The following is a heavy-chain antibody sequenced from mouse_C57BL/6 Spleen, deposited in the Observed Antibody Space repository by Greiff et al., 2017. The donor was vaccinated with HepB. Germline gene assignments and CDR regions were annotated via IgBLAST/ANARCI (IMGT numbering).Heavy chain of an antibody. CDR3: VRRGLSYAMDY. D-gene: IGHD3-1*01. CDR1: GFSFNTYA. Sequence: EVQLVESGGGLVQPKGSLKLSCAASGFSFNTYAMNWVRQAPGKGLEWVARIRSKSNNYATYYADSVKDRFTISRDDSESMLYLQMNNLKTEDTAMYYCVRRGLSYAMDYWGQGTSVTVSS. V-gene: IGHV10-1*01. J-gene: IGHJ4*01. CDR2: IRSKSNNYAT.